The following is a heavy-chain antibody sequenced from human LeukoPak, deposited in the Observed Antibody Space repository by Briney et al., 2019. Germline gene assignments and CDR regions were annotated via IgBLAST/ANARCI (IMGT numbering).Heavy chain of an antibody. Sequence: GGSLRLSCAASGFTFSSYAMSWVRQAPGKGLEWVSVIYSGGSTYYADSVKGRFAISRDNPKNTLYLQMNSLRAEDTAVYYCARDSGYSGSYYVWDAFDIWGQGTMVTVSS. J-gene: IGHJ3*02. V-gene: IGHV3-66*01. D-gene: IGHD1-26*01. CDR2: IYSGGST. CDR1: GFTFSSYA. CDR3: ARDSGYSGSYYVWDAFDI.